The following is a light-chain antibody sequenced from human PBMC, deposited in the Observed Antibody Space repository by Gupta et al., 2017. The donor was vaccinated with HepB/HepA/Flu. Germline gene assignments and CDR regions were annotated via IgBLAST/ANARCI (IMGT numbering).Light chain of an antibody. J-gene: IGLJ3*02. CDR1: SNNVGNQG. CDR2: RNN. V-gene: IGLV10-54*04. CDR3: SAWDSSLSAWV. Sequence: QAGLTQPPSVSKGLRQTATLTCTGNSNNVGNQGAAWLQQHQGHPPKLLTYRNNNRPSGISWRFSASRSGNTASLTITGLQPEDEADYYCSAWDSSLSAWVFGGGTKLTVL.